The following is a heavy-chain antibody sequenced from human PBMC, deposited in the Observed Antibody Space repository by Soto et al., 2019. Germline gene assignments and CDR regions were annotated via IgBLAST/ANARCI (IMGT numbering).Heavy chain of an antibody. CDR1: GFTFSSA. CDR3: ATHRPAGYFDY. CDR2: STGSGGST. Sequence: EVQLLESGGGLVQPGGSLRLSCAASGFTFSSAMAWVRQAPGRGLEWVSASTGSGGSTYYADAVKGRFTITREIYENMVYLQINGLRAEDTAVYFCATHRPAGYFDYWGQGTLVTVSS. D-gene: IGHD2-2*01. J-gene: IGHJ4*02. V-gene: IGHV3-23*01.